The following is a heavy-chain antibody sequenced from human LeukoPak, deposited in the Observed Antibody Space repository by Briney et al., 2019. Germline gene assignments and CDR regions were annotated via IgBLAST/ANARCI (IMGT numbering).Heavy chain of an antibody. CDR3: ARAVVVVVTAIRPHYQFDY. CDR2: IYHSGST. CDR1: GYSISSGYY. J-gene: IGHJ4*02. Sequence: SETLSLTCTVSGYSISSGYYWGWIRQPPGKGLEWIGSIYHSGSTYYNPSLKSRVTISVDTSKNQFSLKLSSVTAADTAVYYCARAVVVVVTAIRPHYQFDYWGQGTLVTVSS. V-gene: IGHV4-38-2*02. D-gene: IGHD2-21*02.